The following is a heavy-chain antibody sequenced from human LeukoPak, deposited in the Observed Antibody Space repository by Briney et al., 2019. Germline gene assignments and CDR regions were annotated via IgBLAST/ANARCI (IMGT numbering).Heavy chain of an antibody. D-gene: IGHD2-15*01. CDR1: GFTFSTYG. Sequence: GGSLRLSCAASGFTFSTYGMHWVRQAPGKGLEWVAVIWYGGSNTYYADSVKGRFTISRDNSKNTLFLQMNSLRAEDTAVYYCAKDPWVVVAAPDAFDIWGQGTMVTVSS. CDR3: AKDPWVVVAAPDAFDI. CDR2: IWYGGSNT. J-gene: IGHJ3*02. V-gene: IGHV3-30*02.